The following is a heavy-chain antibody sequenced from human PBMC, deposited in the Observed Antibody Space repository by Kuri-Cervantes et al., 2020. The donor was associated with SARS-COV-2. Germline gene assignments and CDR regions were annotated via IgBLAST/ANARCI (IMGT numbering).Heavy chain of an antibody. CDR2: ISYDGSNK. CDR1: GFTFSSYA. D-gene: IGHD6-25*01. Sequence: GESLKISCAASGFTFSSYAMHWVRQAPSKGLEWVAVISYDGSNKYYADSVKGRFTISRDNSKNTLYLQMNSLRAEDTAVYYCARQGGRAIYFDYWGQGTLVTVSS. V-gene: IGHV3-30-3*01. J-gene: IGHJ4*02. CDR3: ARQGGRAIYFDY.